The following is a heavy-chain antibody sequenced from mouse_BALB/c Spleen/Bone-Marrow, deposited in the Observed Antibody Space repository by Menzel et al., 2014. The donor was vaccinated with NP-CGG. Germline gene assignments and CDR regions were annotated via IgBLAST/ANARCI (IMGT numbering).Heavy chain of an antibody. CDR1: GFSLTDCG. Sequence: VMLVESGPGLVSPSQSLSITCTVSGFSLTDCGVSWIRQPPGKGLEWLGVIWGGGSTYYNSALKSRLSISKDNSKSQVFLKMNSLQTDDTAMYYCARIYFDFDGFAYWGQGTLVTVSA. J-gene: IGHJ3*01. CDR3: ARIYFDFDGFAY. D-gene: IGHD2-4*01. V-gene: IGHV2-6-5*01. CDR2: IWGGGST.